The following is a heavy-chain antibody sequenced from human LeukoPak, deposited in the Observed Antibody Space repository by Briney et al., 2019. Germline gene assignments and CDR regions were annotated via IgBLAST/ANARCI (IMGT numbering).Heavy chain of an antibody. CDR3: AKDPFGCSGGSYYPGSGSPFDY. J-gene: IGHJ4*02. D-gene: IGHD2-15*01. V-gene: IGHV3-23*01. CDR2: ISGSGGST. Sequence: GGSLRLSCAASGFTFSSYAMSWVRQAPGKGLEWVSAISGSGGSTYYADSVKGRFTISRDNSKNTLYLQMNSLRAEDTAVYYCAKDPFGCSGGSYYPGSGSPFDYWGQGTLVTVSS. CDR1: GFTFSSYA.